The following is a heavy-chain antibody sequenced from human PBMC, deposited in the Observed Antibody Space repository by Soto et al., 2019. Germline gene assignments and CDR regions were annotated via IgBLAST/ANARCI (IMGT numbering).Heavy chain of an antibody. CDR3: GRAPGYYVSSGYYRTYYYYGMDV. CDR2: INHSGST. J-gene: IGHJ6*02. D-gene: IGHD3-22*01. Sequence: PSETLSLTCAVYGGSFSGYYWSWIRQPPGKGLEWIGEINHSGSTNYNPSLKSRVTISVDTSKNQFSLKLSSVTAADTAVYYCGRAPGYYVSSGYYRTYYYYGMDVFGQGTTVTVSS. V-gene: IGHV4-34*01. CDR1: GGSFSGYY.